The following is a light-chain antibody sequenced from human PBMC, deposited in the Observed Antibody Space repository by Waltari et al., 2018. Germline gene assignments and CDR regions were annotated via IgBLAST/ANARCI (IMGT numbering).Light chain of an antibody. Sequence: DIVMTQSPDSLAVSLGERATIHCKSSQSVFYSSNNKNYLAWYQQKPGQPPNLLVYWASTRESGVPDRFSGSGSGTDFTLTISSLQAEDVAVYYCQQYYSTPPTFGQGTKLEIK. V-gene: IGKV4-1*01. J-gene: IGKJ2*01. CDR2: WAS. CDR1: QSVFYSSNNKNY. CDR3: QQYYSTPPT.